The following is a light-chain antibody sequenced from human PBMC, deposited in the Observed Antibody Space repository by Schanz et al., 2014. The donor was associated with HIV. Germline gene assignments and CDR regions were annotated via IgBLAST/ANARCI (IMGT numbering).Light chain of an antibody. J-gene: IGKJ2*01. Sequence: DIQMTQSPSTLSAFVGDRVTITCRASQSIGNSLAWYQLKPGRAPKLLIYKASSLETGVPSTFSGSGSETEFTLTISSLQTDDFATYYCQQYNSYSYTFGQGTKLEIK. CDR3: QQYNSYSYT. V-gene: IGKV1-5*03. CDR1: QSIGNS. CDR2: KAS.